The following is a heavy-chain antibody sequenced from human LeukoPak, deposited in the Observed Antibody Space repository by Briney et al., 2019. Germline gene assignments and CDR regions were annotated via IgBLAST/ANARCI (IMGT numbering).Heavy chain of an antibody. Sequence: QTGGSLRLSCAASGFTFSSYAMSWVRQAPGKGLEWVSAISGSGGSTYYADSVKGRFTISRDNSKNTLYLQMNSLRAEDTAVYYCAKHPRKYIVVVPAAKYYFDYWGQGTLVTVSS. CDR3: AKHPRKYIVVVPAAKYYFDY. V-gene: IGHV3-23*01. CDR2: ISGSGGST. J-gene: IGHJ4*02. D-gene: IGHD2-2*01. CDR1: GFTFSSYA.